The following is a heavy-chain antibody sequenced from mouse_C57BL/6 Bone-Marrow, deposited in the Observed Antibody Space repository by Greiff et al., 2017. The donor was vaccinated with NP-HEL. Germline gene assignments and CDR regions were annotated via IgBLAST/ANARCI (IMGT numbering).Heavy chain of an antibody. CDR2: ISYSGST. J-gene: IGHJ4*01. D-gene: IGHD2-2*01. CDR1: GYSITSDY. Sequence: DVKLQESGPGLAKPSQTLSLTCSVTGYSITSDYWNWIRKFPGNKLEYMGYISYSGSTYYNPSLKSRISITRDTSKNQEYLQLNSVTTDDTATYYCARSPLWLRRNYYAMDYWGQGTSVTVSS. V-gene: IGHV3-8*01. CDR3: ARSPLWLRRNYYAMDY.